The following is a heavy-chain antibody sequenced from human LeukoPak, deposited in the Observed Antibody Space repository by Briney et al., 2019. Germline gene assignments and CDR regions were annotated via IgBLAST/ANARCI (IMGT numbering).Heavy chain of an antibody. Sequence: SETLSLTCAVYGGSFSGYYWSWIRQPPGKGLEWIGEINHSGSSNYNPSLKSRVTISVDTSKNQFSLKLSSVTAADTAVYYCARDSSSYYFDYWGQGTLVTVSS. D-gene: IGHD6-6*01. V-gene: IGHV4-34*01. CDR1: GGSFSGYY. CDR3: ARDSSSYYFDY. CDR2: INHSGSS. J-gene: IGHJ4*02.